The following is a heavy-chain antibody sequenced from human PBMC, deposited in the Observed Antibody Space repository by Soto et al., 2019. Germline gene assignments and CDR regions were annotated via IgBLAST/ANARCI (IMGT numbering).Heavy chain of an antibody. J-gene: IGHJ5*02. CDR3: ARYYYDSSGYYYGWLGP. D-gene: IGHD3-22*01. V-gene: IGHV4-59*01. CDR1: GDSISTYY. CDR2: IYYTGNT. Sequence: SETLSLTCTVSGDSISTYYWSWIRQPPGKGLEWIAYIYYTGNTYYNPSLKSRVTISMDTSKNQFSLKLSSVTAADTAVYYCARYYYDSSGYYYGWLGPWGKGTLITVSS.